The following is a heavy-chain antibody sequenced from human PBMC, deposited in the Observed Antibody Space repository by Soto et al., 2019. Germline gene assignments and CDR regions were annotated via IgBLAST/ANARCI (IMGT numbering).Heavy chain of an antibody. CDR3: AHAMLYCTGGSCSTWFDS. Sequence: SGPTLVNPTQTLTLTCTFSGFSLSTHGVGVGWVRQPAGKALEWLALIYWDDDKRYSASLNSRLTITKDTSKNQVVLTMTNMDPVDTATYYCAHAMLYCTGGSCSTWFDSWG. CDR2: IYWDDDK. CDR1: GFSLSTHGVG. D-gene: IGHD2-15*01. V-gene: IGHV2-5*02. J-gene: IGHJ5*01.